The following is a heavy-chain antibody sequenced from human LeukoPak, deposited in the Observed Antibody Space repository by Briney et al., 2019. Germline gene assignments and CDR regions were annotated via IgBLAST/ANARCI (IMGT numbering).Heavy chain of an antibody. CDR1: GFSFSSSW. V-gene: IGHV3-74*01. CDR3: ARDRWIFDY. D-gene: IGHD5-12*01. J-gene: IGHJ4*02. Sequence: PGGSLRLSCAASGFSFSSSWMHWVRQVPGKGLEWVSRINDDETSTTYAESVKGRFTISRDNAKNTLNLQMNSLRAEDTAVYYCARDRWIFDYWGQGTLVTVSS. CDR2: INDDETST.